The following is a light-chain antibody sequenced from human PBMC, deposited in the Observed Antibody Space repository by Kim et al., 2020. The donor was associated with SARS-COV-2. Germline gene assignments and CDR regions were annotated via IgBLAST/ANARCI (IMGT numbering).Light chain of an antibody. CDR3: CSYAGRYTSV. J-gene: IGLJ2*01. V-gene: IGLV2-11*01. CDR2: YVS. Sequence: QSALTQPRSVSGSPGQSVTISCTGTSSDVGGYNYVSWYQHHPGKAPKLIIYYVSKRPSGVPDRFSGSKSGNTASLTVSGLQAEDEADYYCCSYAGRYTSVFGGGTQLTFL. CDR1: SSDVGGYNY.